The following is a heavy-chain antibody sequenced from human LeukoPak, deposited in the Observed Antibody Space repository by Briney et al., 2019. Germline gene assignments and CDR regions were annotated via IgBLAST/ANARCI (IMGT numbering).Heavy chain of an antibody. Sequence: SETLSPTCTVSGVSLNNDYWSWIRQSPGKGLEWIGLIYYNGNTNYNPSLRSRVTISVDTSKNQFSLKLSSVTAADTAVYYCARHLRGVMTCFDYWGRGTRVTVSS. CDR1: GVSLNNDY. V-gene: IGHV4-59*08. J-gene: IGHJ4*02. D-gene: IGHD2-21*02. CDR3: ARHLRGVMTCFDY. CDR2: IYYNGNT.